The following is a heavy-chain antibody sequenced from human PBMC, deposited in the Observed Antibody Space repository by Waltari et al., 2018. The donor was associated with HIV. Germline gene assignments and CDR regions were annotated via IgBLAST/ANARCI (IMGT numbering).Heavy chain of an antibody. CDR1: GYTFTSYS. J-gene: IGHJ4*02. D-gene: IGHD3-10*01. CDR2: INAYNVDR. CDR3: ARTFGSANYNNHYFDY. Sequence: QVQLVQSGAEVKKPGASVKVSCKASGYTFTSYSISWVRQAPGPGLEWMGWINAYNVDRKYAESLQGRGTMTTDTSTSTAYMELRSLGSDDTAVYYCARTFGSANYNNHYFDYWGQGTLVTVSS. V-gene: IGHV1-18*04.